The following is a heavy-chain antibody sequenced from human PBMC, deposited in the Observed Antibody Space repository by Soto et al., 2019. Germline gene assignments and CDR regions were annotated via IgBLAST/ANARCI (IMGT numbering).Heavy chain of an antibody. J-gene: IGHJ6*02. CDR3: ASSAAAGTTYGMDV. D-gene: IGHD6-13*01. Sequence: LSLTCTVSGGSISSSSYYWGWIRQPPGKGLEWIGSIYYSGSTYYNPSLKSRVTISVDTSKNQFSLKLSSVTAADTAVYYCASSAAAGTTYGMDVWGQGTTVTVSS. V-gene: IGHV4-39*01. CDR1: GGSISSSSYY. CDR2: IYYSGST.